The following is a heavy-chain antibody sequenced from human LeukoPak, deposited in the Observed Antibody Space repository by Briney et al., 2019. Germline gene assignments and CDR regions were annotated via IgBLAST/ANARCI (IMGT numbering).Heavy chain of an antibody. J-gene: IGHJ4*02. V-gene: IGHV1-46*01. CDR2: INPSGGST. CDR1: GYTFTSYY. D-gene: IGHD5-24*01. Sequence: ASVKVSCKASGYTFTSYYMHWVRQAPGQGLEWMGIINPSGGSTSYAQKFQGRVTMTRDTSASTVYMELSSLRSEDTAVYYCAGQREDGYNLHYWGQGTLVTVSS. CDR3: AGQREDGYNLHY.